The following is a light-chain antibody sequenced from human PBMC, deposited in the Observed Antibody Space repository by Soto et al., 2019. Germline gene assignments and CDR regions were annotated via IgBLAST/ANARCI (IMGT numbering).Light chain of an antibody. CDR2: KNN. CDR1: NSNIRSNP. V-gene: IGLV1-44*01. CDR3: AAWDDSLNGVV. J-gene: IGLJ2*01. Sequence: PLLTQPPSASVTPGQRVTIPCSGTNSNIRSNPVNWYQQFPGAAPKVLIYKNNKRPSGVPDRFSGSKSGTAASLTISGLQSEDEADYYCAAWDDSLNGVVFGGGTKVTVL.